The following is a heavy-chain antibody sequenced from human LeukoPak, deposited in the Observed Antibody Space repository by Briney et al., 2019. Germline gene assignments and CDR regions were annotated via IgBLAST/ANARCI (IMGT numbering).Heavy chain of an antibody. V-gene: IGHV3-48*03. CDR3: TRGGSTYSSRYFDY. D-gene: IGHD2-15*01. CDR2: ISSGGGTM. J-gene: IGHJ4*02. CDR1: GFTFSSYE. Sequence: PGGSLRLSCAASGFTFSSYEMNWDSQAPGKGLEWVSYISSGGGTMFYADSVKGRFTISRDNAKNSLYLQIYSLRAEDTANYYCTRGGSTYSSRYFDYWGQGTLVTVSS.